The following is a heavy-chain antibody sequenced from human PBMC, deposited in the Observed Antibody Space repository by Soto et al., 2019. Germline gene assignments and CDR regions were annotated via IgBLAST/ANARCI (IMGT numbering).Heavy chain of an antibody. CDR2: ISAYNGNT. D-gene: IGHD2-15*01. Sequence: QVQLVQSGAEVKKPGASVKVSCKASGYTFTSYGISWVRQAPGQGLEWMGWISAYNGNTNYAQKLQGRGTMPTDTSTSTAYMELRSLRSDDTAVYYCARSRYCSGGSCYSLWYFDLWGRGTLVTVSS. J-gene: IGHJ2*01. CDR3: ARSRYCSGGSCYSLWYFDL. CDR1: GYTFTSYG. V-gene: IGHV1-18*01.